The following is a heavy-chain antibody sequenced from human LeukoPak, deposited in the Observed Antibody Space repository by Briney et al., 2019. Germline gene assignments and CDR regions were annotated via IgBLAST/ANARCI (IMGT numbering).Heavy chain of an antibody. V-gene: IGHV4-59*01. CDR2: IYYSGST. CDR1: GGSISSYY. D-gene: IGHD3-22*01. Sequence: SETLSLTCTVSGGSISSYYWSWIRQPPGKGLEWIGYIYYSGSTNYNPSLKSRVTISVDTSKNQFSLKLSSVTAADTAVYYCARETDYYDSSGYYGVLDYWGQGTLVTVSS. J-gene: IGHJ4*02. CDR3: ARETDYYDSSGYYGVLDY.